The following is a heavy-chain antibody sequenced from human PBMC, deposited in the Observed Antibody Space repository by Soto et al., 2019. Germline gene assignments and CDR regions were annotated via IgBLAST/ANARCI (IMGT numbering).Heavy chain of an antibody. CDR3: ARQGSYYESSGHPNTSFDD. Sequence: PSEALSLTCTVSDGSIRSYYWSWIRQSPGKGLEWIGSIFYSGSTNYNPSLKSQVTISVDTSKSQFTLNLNSVTAADTAVYYCARQGSYYESSGHPNTSFDDWAQGALVTVSS. CDR2: IFYSGST. J-gene: IGHJ4*02. V-gene: IGHV4-59*08. CDR1: DGSIRSYY. D-gene: IGHD3-22*01.